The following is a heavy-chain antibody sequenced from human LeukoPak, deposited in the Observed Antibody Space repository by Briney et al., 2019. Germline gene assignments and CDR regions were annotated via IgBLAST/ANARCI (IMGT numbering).Heavy chain of an antibody. D-gene: IGHD1-1*01. J-gene: IGHJ4*02. Sequence: SSETLSLTCIVCDGSISSYYWRWIRKPPGKGLEWIGYISYSGSTNYNPSLKGRVTMSVDTSKNQFSLKLSSVTAADTAVYYCARDKNWYAYWGPGTLVTVSS. CDR2: ISYSGST. CDR1: DGSISSYY. V-gene: IGHV4-59*01. CDR3: ARDKNWYAY.